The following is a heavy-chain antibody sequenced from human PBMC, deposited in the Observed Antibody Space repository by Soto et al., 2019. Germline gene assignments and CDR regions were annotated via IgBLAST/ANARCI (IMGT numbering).Heavy chain of an antibody. Sequence: GGSLRLSCAASGFTFSSYAMSWVRQAPGKGLEWVSAISGSGGDTYYAGSVKGRFTISRDNSKNTLYLQMNSLRAEDTAVYYCAKDYRSRYCSGGSCHNWFDPWGQGXLVTVSS. V-gene: IGHV3-23*01. CDR1: GFTFSSYA. CDR2: ISGSGGDT. CDR3: AKDYRSRYCSGGSCHNWFDP. J-gene: IGHJ5*02. D-gene: IGHD2-15*01.